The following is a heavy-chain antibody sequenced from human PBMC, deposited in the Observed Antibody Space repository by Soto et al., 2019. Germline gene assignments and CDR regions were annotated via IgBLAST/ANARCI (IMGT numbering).Heavy chain of an antibody. J-gene: IGHJ6*02. Sequence: QVQLVESGGGVVQPGGSLRLSCAASGFTFNNYGMHWVRQAPGKGLEWVAVIWNDGSGNYYANSVKGRFTISRDNSKNTLYLQMSSLRVEDTAVYFCARRQISPPTRGAAAARGSMDVWGHGTTVTVSS. V-gene: IGHV3-33*01. CDR3: ARRQISPPTRGAAAARGSMDV. CDR2: IWNDGSGN. CDR1: GFTFNNYG. D-gene: IGHD6-13*01.